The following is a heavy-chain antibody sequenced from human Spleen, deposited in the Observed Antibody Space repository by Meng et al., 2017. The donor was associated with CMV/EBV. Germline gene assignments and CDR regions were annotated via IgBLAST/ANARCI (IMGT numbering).Heavy chain of an antibody. CDR1: RFSLTTSGVG. Sequence: QSSLSESQPTLGKPTQTLTLSCTFSRFSLTTSGVGVGWIRQPRGKALEWLALMYWDDDKRYSPSLKTRLSVTKDSSKNQVVLTMSNMDPVDTATYYCAHKIYIVGAYSHPFDYWGQGTLVTVSS. CDR3: AHKIYIVGAYSHPFDY. J-gene: IGHJ4*02. D-gene: IGHD1-26*01. V-gene: IGHV2-5*02. CDR2: MYWDDDK.